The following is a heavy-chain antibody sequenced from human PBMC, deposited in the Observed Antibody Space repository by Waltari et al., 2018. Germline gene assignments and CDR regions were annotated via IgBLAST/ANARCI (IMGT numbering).Heavy chain of an antibody. CDR1: GGTFSSYA. CDR2: IIPIFGTA. J-gene: IGHJ4*02. D-gene: IGHD3-10*01. V-gene: IGHV1-69*13. CDR3: ARDGQVVQGAYDY. Sequence: QVQLVQSGAEVKKPGSSVTVSCQASGGTFSSYAIRWVRQAPGQGLEWMGGIIPIFGTANYAQKFQGRVTITADESTSTAYMELSSLRSEDTAVYYCARDGQVVQGAYDYWGQGTLVTVSS.